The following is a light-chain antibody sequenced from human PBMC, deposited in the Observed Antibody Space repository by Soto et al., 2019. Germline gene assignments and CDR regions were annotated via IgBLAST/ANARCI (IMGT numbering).Light chain of an antibody. CDR1: QSVDNNY. Sequence: EIVLTQSPATLSLSPGESATLSCRASQSVDNNYVAWYEQKAGQAPRLLIYGASTRATAIPVRFRGSGSGTDFTLSIIRVEPEDFAVYYCHQYGSSPLTFGGGTKVDI. CDR3: HQYGSSPLT. J-gene: IGKJ4*01. V-gene: IGKV3-20*01. CDR2: GAS.